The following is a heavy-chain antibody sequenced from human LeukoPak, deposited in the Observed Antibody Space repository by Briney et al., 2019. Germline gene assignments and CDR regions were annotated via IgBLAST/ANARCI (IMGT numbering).Heavy chain of an antibody. V-gene: IGHV3-7*03. J-gene: IGHJ6*04. CDR2: IKQDGSEK. CDR1: GFTFNDYW. Sequence: GGSLRLSCAASGFTFNDYWVTWVRQAPGKGLEGVAHIKQDGSEKYYVDSLKGRFTISRDNAKNSLFLQMNSLRAEDTAVYYCVRDCSSASLSSGCYYAMDVWGKGTTVTVSS. CDR3: VRDCSSASLSSGCYYAMDV. D-gene: IGHD2-2*01.